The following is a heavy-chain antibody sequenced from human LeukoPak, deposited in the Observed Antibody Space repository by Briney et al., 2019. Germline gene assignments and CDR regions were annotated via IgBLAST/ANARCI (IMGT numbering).Heavy chain of an antibody. J-gene: IGHJ4*02. CDR2: INQRGST. D-gene: IGHD6-13*01. Sequence: SETLSLTCAVYGESFSGYYYTWIRQPPGKGLEWIGEINQRGSTSYNPSLKSRVTISIDTSKNQFSLKLSSVTAADTAVYYCASWRSKGYSSSWYEHYFDYWGQGTLVTVSS. V-gene: IGHV4-34*01. CDR3: ASWRSKGYSSSWYEHYFDY. CDR1: GESFSGYY.